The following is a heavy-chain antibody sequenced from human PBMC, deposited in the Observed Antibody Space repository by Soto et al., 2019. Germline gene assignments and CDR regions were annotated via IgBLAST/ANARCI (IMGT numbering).Heavy chain of an antibody. CDR2: ISYDGSNK. Sequence: QVQLVESGGGVVQPGRSLRLSCAASGFTFSSYAMHWVRQAPGKGLEWVAVISYDGSNKYYADSVKGRFTISRDNSKNTLYLQMNSLRAEDTAVYYCASKAYYYDSSGYPVGDYWGQGTLVTVSS. V-gene: IGHV3-30-3*01. D-gene: IGHD3-22*01. J-gene: IGHJ4*02. CDR1: GFTFSSYA. CDR3: ASKAYYYDSSGYPVGDY.